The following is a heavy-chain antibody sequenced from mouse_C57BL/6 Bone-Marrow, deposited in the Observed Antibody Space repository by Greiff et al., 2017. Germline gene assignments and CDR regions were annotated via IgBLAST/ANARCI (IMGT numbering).Heavy chain of an antibody. J-gene: IGHJ4*01. CDR3: GRQEELPYCMDY. CDR1: GFSFNTYA. CDR2: IRSKSNNYAT. Sequence: EVQRVESGGGLVQPKGSLKLSCAASGFSFNTYAMNWVRQAPGKGLEWVARIRSKSNNYATYYADSVKDRFTISRDDSESMLYLQMNHLKTEDTAMYYCGRQEELPYCMDYWGQGTSVTVSS. D-gene: IGHD1-1*01. V-gene: IGHV10-1*01.